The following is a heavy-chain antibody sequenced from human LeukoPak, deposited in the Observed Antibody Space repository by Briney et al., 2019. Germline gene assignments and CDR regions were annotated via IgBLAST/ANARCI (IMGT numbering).Heavy chain of an antibody. V-gene: IGHV3-15*01. J-gene: IGHJ4*02. CDR1: GFTVSNAW. CDR3: TTDRSPPSYDYVWGSYNPTDY. D-gene: IGHD3-16*01. CDR2: IKSKTDGGTT. Sequence: PGGSLRLSCAASGFTVSNAWMSWFRQAPGKGLEWVGRIKSKTDGGTTDYAAPVKGRFTISRDDSKNTLYLQMNSLKTEDTAVYYCTTDRSPPSYDYVWGSYNPTDYWGQGTLVTVSS.